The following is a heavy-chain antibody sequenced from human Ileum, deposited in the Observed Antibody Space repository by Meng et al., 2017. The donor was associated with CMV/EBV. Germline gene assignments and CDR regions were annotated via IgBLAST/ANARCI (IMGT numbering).Heavy chain of an antibody. CDR3: TKEGDSSFDISGYYNRFDP. V-gene: IGHV3-30*02. CDR2: IRNDGTKT. J-gene: IGHJ5*02. Sequence: GGSLRLSCAASGFRFSSFGVHWVRQAPGKGLEWVAFIRNDGTKTYYADSVKGRLTISRDNSKNTLYLQMNSLRIEDTALYYCTKEGDSSFDISGYYNRFDPWGQGTLVTVSS. CDR1: GFRFSSFG. D-gene: IGHD3-22*01.